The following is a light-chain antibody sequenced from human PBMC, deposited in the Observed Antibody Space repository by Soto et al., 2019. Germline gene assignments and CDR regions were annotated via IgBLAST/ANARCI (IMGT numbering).Light chain of an antibody. Sequence: DLQMTQSPPSLSASVGDRVTITCRASQTISSYLNWYQQKPGKAPKLLIYAASTLQSGVPSRFSGSGSGTDFTLTINSLQPEDFATYYCQQSHGIPYTFGQGTKLESK. CDR1: QTISSY. CDR3: QQSHGIPYT. CDR2: AAS. V-gene: IGKV1-39*01. J-gene: IGKJ2*01.